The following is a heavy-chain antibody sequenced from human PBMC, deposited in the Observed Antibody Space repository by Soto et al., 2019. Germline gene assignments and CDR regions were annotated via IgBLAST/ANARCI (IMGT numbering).Heavy chain of an antibody. V-gene: IGHV1-18*01. D-gene: IGHD6-19*01. CDR3: ARDVDQAWLVREGGYFDY. CDR1: GYTFTSYG. CDR2: ISAYNGNT. J-gene: IGHJ4*02. Sequence: ASVKVSCKASGYTFTSYGIGWVRQAPGQGLEWMGWISAYNGNTNYAQKLQGRVTMTTDTSTSTAYMELRSLRSDDTAVYYCARDVDQAWLVREGGYFDYWGQGTLVTVSS.